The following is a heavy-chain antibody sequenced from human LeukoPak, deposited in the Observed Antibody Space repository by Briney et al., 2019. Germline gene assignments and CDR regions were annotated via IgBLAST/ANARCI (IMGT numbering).Heavy chain of an antibody. CDR3: AREVHYDILTGPRGGAFDI. CDR2: ISYDGSNK. D-gene: IGHD3-9*01. J-gene: IGHJ3*02. Sequence: GGSLRLSCAASGFTFSSYAMHWVRQAPGKGLEWVAVISYDGSNKYYADSVKGRFTISRDNSKNTLYLQMNSLRAEDTAVYYCAREVHYDILTGPRGGAFDIWGQGTMVTVSS. V-gene: IGHV3-30-3*01. CDR1: GFTFSSYA.